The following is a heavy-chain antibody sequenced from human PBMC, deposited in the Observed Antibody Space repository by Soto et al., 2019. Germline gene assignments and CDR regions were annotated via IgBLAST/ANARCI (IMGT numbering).Heavy chain of an antibody. J-gene: IGHJ4*02. CDR1: GDSISTYY. V-gene: IGHV4-59*01. D-gene: IGHD3-22*01. CDR3: ARGYYYDIDGYPSWYFDY. Sequence: SETMSLTCAVSGDSISTYYWSWIRQRPGKGLEWIGYIYYTGSTNYNPSLKSRVTISIDTSKNQFSLSLKSVTAADTAVYFCARGYYYDIDGYPSWYFDYWGQGTRVTVSS. CDR2: IYYTGST.